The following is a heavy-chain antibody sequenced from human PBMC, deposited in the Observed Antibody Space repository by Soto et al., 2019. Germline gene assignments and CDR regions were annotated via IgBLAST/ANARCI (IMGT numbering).Heavy chain of an antibody. Sequence: PSETLSLTCAVSGYSISSGYYWGWIRQPPGKGLEWIGSIYHSGSTYYNPSLKSRVTISVDTSKNQFSLKLSSVTAADTAVYYCARDTVVVPAAGGWFDPWGQGTLV. V-gene: IGHV4-38-2*02. CDR3: ARDTVVVPAAGGWFDP. CDR2: IYHSGST. J-gene: IGHJ5*02. D-gene: IGHD2-2*01. CDR1: GYSISSGYY.